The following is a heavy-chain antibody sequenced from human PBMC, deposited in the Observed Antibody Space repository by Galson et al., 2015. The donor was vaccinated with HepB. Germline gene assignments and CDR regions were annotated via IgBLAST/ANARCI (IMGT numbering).Heavy chain of an antibody. CDR2: IYHSGST. D-gene: IGHD3-22*01. Sequence: ETLSLTCTVSGYSISSGYYWGWLRQPPGQGLEWIGSIYHSGSTYYIPSLKSRVTISVDTSKNQFSLKLSSVTAADTAVYYCARAPGYFDSRGYYSSPFDYWGQGTLVTVSS. J-gene: IGHJ4*02. CDR3: ARAPGYFDSRGYYSSPFDY. CDR1: GYSISSGYY. V-gene: IGHV4-38-2*02.